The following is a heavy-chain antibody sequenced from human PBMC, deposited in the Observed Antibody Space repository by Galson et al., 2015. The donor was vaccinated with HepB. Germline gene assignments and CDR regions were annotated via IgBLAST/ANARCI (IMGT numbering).Heavy chain of an antibody. Sequence: SVKVSCKASGYTFTGYYMHWVRQAPGQGLEWMGWINPNSGGTNYAQKFQGRVTMTRDTSISTAYMELRSLRSDDTAVYYCARESHIVATWGNAYYYGMDVWGQGTTVTVSS. J-gene: IGHJ6*02. D-gene: IGHD5-12*01. V-gene: IGHV1-2*02. CDR2: INPNSGGT. CDR1: GYTFTGYY. CDR3: ARESHIVATWGNAYYYGMDV.